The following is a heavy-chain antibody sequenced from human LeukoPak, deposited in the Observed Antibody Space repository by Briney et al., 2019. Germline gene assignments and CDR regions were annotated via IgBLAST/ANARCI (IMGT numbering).Heavy chain of an antibody. V-gene: IGHV4-39*01. Sequence: SETLSLPCTVSGGSISSSDYYWGWIRQPPGKGLEWIGSICSRGATYYNPSLISRVTISVDRSKDQLSVKLTSVTAADTAVYYCARLITIFEVATSDAFDIWGPGTVVTVSS. CDR1: GGSISSSDYY. CDR3: ARLITIFEVATSDAFDI. J-gene: IGHJ3*02. CDR2: ICSRGAT. D-gene: IGHD3-9*01.